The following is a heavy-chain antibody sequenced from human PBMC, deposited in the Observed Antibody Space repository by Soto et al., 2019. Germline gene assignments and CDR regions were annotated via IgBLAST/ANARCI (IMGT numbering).Heavy chain of an antibody. Sequence: GGSLRLSCAASGFSLNNFAMIWVRQAPGKGLEWVSGITSSGDKTYYADSVKGRFIISRDNSKNMLYLQMNSLRVEDTALYYCARDCASTSCSVWHYWGQGTLVTVSS. CDR3: ARDCASTSCSVWHY. V-gene: IGHV3-23*01. D-gene: IGHD2-2*01. CDR2: ITSSGDKT. J-gene: IGHJ4*02. CDR1: GFSLNNFA.